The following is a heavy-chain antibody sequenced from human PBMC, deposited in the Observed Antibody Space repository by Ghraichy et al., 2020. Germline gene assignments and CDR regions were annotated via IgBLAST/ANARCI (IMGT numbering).Heavy chain of an antibody. CDR1: GFSLSTSGVG. J-gene: IGHJ5*02. Sequence: SGPTLVKPTQTLTLTCTFSGFSLSTSGVGVGWIRQPPGKALEWLALIYWDDDKRYSPSLKSRLTITKDTSKNQVVLTMTNMDPVDTATYYCAHRRGDFWSGYYTAWFDPWGQGTLVTVSS. CDR3: AHRRGDFWSGYYTAWFDP. CDR2: IYWDDDK. V-gene: IGHV2-5*02. D-gene: IGHD3-3*01.